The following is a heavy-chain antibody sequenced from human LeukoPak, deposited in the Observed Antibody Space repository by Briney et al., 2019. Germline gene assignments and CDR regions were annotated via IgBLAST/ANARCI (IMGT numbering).Heavy chain of an antibody. J-gene: IGHJ4*02. D-gene: IGHD3-9*01. V-gene: IGHV3-7*04. Sequence: GGSLRLSCEASGFTFSSNWMSWVRQAPGKGMEWVANIKQDESQKYFVDSVKGRFAVSRENAKNSVFLRMISLRAEDTAVYYCVRDADWSLDYWGQGTLVTVSS. CDR3: VRDADWSLDY. CDR1: GFTFSSNW. CDR2: IKQDESQK.